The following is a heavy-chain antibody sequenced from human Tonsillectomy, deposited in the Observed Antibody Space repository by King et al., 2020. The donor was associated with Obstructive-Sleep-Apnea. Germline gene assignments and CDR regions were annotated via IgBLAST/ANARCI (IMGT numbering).Heavy chain of an antibody. CDR1: GFTFSSYC. J-gene: IGHJ1*01. CDR3: AKSPRGGYGYQYFQH. V-gene: IGHV3-30*02. D-gene: IGHD5-18*01. Sequence: QLVQSGGGVVQPGGSLRLYCAAFGFTFSSYCLHWVRQAPGKGLEWGVVIRDYGSNKYVAVSVEGLFTISSDNSKNTLYLQMNSLRAEDTAVYYCAKSPRGGYGYQYFQHWGQGTLVTVSS. CDR2: IRDYGSNK.